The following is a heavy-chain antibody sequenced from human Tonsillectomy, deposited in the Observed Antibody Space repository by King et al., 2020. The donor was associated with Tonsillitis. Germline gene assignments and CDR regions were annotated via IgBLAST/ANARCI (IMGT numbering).Heavy chain of an antibody. Sequence: QLQESGSGLVKPSQTLSLTCVVSGGSISSGGYSWRWIRQPPGKGLEWIGYIDHSGSTYYNPSLKSRVTISLDRSENHFSLKLSSVTAADTAVYYCARAGYCSGGSCYPRWFDPWGQGTLATVSS. D-gene: IGHD2-15*01. CDR2: IDHSGST. CDR1: GGSISSGGYS. CDR3: ARAGYCSGGSCYPRWFDP. J-gene: IGHJ5*02. V-gene: IGHV4-30-2*01.